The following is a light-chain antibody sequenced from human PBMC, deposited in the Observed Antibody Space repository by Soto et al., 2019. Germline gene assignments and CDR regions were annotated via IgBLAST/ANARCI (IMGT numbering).Light chain of an antibody. Sequence: QPVLTQPPSVSGAPGQRVTISCTGSSSKIGAGYDVHWYQQLPGTAPKLLIYGNSNRPTGVPDRFSGSKSGASASLAITGLQAEDVANYYCQAYGSSLSGVVFCGGTKLTVL. CDR2: GNS. CDR3: QAYGSSLSGVV. V-gene: IGLV1-40*01. J-gene: IGLJ2*01. CDR1: SSKIGAGYD.